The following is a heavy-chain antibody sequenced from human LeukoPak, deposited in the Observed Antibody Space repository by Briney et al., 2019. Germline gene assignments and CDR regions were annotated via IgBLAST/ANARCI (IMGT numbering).Heavy chain of an antibody. V-gene: IGHV3-30*04. D-gene: IGHD3-10*01. CDR2: ISYDGSNK. J-gene: IGHJ5*01. CDR3: WGGGEGNYYDSGSDFYWCDS. CDR1: GFTFNSYA. Sequence: GGSLRLSCAASGFTFNSYAMHWVRQAPGKGLEWAAVISYDGSNKYYADYVKGRFTISRDNTKNTLYLQMHSLRAEDTAVYYCWGGGEGNYYDSGSDFYWCDSWGQGTLVIVSS.